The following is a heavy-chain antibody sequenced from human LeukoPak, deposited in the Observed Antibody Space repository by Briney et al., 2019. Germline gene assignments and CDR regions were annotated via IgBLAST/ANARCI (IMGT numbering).Heavy chain of an antibody. D-gene: IGHD6-19*01. Sequence: GGSLRLSCAASGFTVSSNYMSWVRQAPGKGLEWVSAISGSGGSTYYADSVKGRFTISRDNSKNTLFLQMNSLRAEDTAVYYCARAAYNSGPDYWGQGILVTVSS. J-gene: IGHJ4*02. V-gene: IGHV3-23*01. CDR3: ARAAYNSGPDY. CDR2: ISGSGGST. CDR1: GFTVSSNY.